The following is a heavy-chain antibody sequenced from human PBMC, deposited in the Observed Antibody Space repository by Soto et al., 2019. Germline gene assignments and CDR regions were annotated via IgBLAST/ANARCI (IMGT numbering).Heavy chain of an antibody. CDR1: GFTFTSSA. J-gene: IGHJ3*02. CDR2: IAVGSGNT. D-gene: IGHD3-22*01. CDR3: AAWGGRTYYYDSSGYRDAFDI. Sequence: SVKVSCKASGFTFTSSAVQWVRQARGQRLEWIGWIAVGSGNTNYAQKFQERVTITRDMSTSTAYMELSSLRSEDTAVYYCAAWGGRTYYYDSSGYRDAFDIWGQGTMVTVSS. V-gene: IGHV1-58*01.